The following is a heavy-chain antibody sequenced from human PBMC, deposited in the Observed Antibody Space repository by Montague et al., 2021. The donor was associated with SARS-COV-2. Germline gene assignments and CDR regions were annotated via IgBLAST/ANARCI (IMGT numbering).Heavy chain of an antibody. CDR2: LYYSGST. D-gene: IGHD4-17*01. J-gene: IGHJ3*02. V-gene: IGHV4-39*01. CDR1: GGSIRTSSYY. Sequence: SETLSLTCTVSGGSIRTSSYYWGWNRQPPGKGLDWIGSLYYSGSTYYNPSHKSRVTISVDTSKNQFSLKLSSVTAADTAVYYCAMRGGALDAFDIWGQGTTVIVSS. CDR3: AMRGGALDAFDI.